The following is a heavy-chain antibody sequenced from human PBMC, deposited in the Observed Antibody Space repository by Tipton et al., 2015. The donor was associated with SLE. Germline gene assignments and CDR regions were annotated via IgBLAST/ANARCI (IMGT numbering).Heavy chain of an antibody. V-gene: IGHV4-38-2*01. CDR1: GFSISSGYY. Sequence: GLVKPSEILSLSCDVSGFSISSGYYWGWIRQPPGEGLEWIGYIYYREGTNYSPSLKSRVTISLDASKNQLSLKLSSVTAADTAVYYCARPSRGHGDYDNWGQGTQVTVSS. J-gene: IGHJ4*02. D-gene: IGHD4-17*01. CDR2: IYYREGT. CDR3: ARPSRGHGDYDN.